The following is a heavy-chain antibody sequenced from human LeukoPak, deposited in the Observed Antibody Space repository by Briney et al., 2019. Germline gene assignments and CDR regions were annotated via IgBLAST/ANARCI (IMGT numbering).Heavy chain of an antibody. V-gene: IGHV3-66*01. D-gene: IGHD6-19*01. CDR2: LYSGGDT. Sequence: PGGSLRLSCAASGFSVSGHYMSWVRQALGKGLEWVSVLYSGGDTYYADSVKGRFTISRDTSKNTLYLQMNGLRAEDTAVYYCARGNTGYSSAWGRDFDYWGQGTLVTVSS. J-gene: IGHJ4*02. CDR3: ARGNTGYSSAWGRDFDY. CDR1: GFSVSGHY.